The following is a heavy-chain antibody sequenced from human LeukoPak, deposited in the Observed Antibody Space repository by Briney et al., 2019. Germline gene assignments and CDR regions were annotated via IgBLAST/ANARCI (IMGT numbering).Heavy chain of an antibody. J-gene: IGHJ5*02. D-gene: IGHD3-9*01. CDR3: ARLTGYSSESWFDL. V-gene: IGHV4-59*01. Sequence: PSETLSLTCTVSGGSINSYYWSWIRQPPGKGLEWIGYIYYSGSTNYNPSLKSRVTISVYTSKNQFSLKLSSVTAADTAVYYCARLTGYSSESWFDLWGQGTLVTVSS. CDR2: IYYSGST. CDR1: GGSINSYY.